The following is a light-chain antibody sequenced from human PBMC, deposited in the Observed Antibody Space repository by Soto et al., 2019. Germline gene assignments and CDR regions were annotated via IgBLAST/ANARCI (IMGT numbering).Light chain of an antibody. V-gene: IGKV1-5*01. CDR1: QGIDSW. CDR2: DAS. CDR3: QQYENYWT. Sequence: DIQMTQSPSSVSASVGDRVTISCRASQGIDSWLAWYQQKPGKAPKLLIYDASNLESGVPSRFSGSGSGTEFTLTISNLQPDDFATYYCQQYENYWTFGQGTKVDIK. J-gene: IGKJ1*01.